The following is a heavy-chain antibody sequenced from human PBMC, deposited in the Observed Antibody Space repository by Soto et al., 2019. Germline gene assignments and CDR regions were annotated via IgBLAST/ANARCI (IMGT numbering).Heavy chain of an antibody. CDR3: ARDLGLGIGSSGFGMDV. CDR2: IWYDGSNK. D-gene: IGHD6-6*01. Sequence: PGGSLRLSCAASGFTFSSYGMHWVRQAPGKGLEWVAVIWYDGSNKYYADSVKGRFTISRDNSKNTLYLQMNSLRAEDTAVYYCARDLGLGIGSSGFGMDVWGQGTTVTVSS. J-gene: IGHJ6*02. V-gene: IGHV3-33*01. CDR1: GFTFSSYG.